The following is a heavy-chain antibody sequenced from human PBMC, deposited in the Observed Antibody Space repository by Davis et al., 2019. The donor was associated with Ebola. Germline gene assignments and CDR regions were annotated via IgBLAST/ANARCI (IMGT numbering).Heavy chain of an antibody. J-gene: IGHJ6*03. V-gene: IGHV3-15*01. Sequence: GESLKISCAASGFTFSSYWMSWVRQAPGKGLEWVGRIKSKSDGGTTDYTAPVKDRFTISRDDSKHTLYLQMNSLKTEDTAVYYCNTLGPAPVRFLEWFERNSYYYYMDVWGKGTTVTVSS. CDR2: IKSKSDGGTT. CDR3: NTLGPAPVRFLEWFERNSYYYYMDV. D-gene: IGHD3-3*01. CDR1: GFTFSSYW.